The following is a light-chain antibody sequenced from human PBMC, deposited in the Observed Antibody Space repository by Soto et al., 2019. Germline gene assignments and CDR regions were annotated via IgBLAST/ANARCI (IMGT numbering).Light chain of an antibody. CDR3: AAWDDSLSGLWV. J-gene: IGLJ3*02. CDR1: SSHIGSNY. V-gene: IGLV1-47*01. CDR2: RNN. Sequence: QSVLTQPPSASGTPGQRVTISCSGSSSHIGSNYVYWYRQLPGAAPKLLIYRNNQRPSGVPDRFSGSKSGTSASLAISGLRSEDEADYYCAAWDDSLSGLWVFGGGTKVTVL.